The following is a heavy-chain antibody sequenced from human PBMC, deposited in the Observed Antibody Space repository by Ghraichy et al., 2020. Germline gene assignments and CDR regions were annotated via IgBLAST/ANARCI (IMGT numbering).Heavy chain of an antibody. CDR2: ISWDGGST. CDR3: AKARETGYSSGVYFDY. Sequence: LSLTCAASGFTFDDYAMHWVRQAPGKGLEWVSLISWDGGSTYYADSVKGRFTISRDNSKNSLYLQMNSLRAEDTALYYCAKARETGYSSGVYFDYWGQGTLVTVSS. D-gene: IGHD6-19*01. J-gene: IGHJ4*02. V-gene: IGHV3-43D*03. CDR1: GFTFDDYA.